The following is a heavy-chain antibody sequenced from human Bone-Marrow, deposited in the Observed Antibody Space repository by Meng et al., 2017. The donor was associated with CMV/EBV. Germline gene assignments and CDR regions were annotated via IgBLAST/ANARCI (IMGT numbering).Heavy chain of an antibody. Sequence: SGLTLVKPTQTLTLTCTFSGFSLSTSGMRVSWIRQPPGKALEWLARIDWDDDKFYSTSLKTRLTISKDNSKNQVGLTMTNMDPVDTATYYCARTPISLSENWFDPWGQGTLVTVSS. CDR1: GFSLSTSGMR. D-gene: IGHD6-6*01. CDR3: ARTPISLSENWFDP. CDR2: IDWDDDK. J-gene: IGHJ5*02. V-gene: IGHV2-70D*14.